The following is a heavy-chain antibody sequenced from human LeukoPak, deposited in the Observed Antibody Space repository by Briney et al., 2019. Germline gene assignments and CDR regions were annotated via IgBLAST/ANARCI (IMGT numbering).Heavy chain of an antibody. V-gene: IGHV4-31*03. CDR1: GGSISSGGYY. D-gene: IGHD3-22*01. CDR3: ARGIYGSGYYD. CDR2: IYYSGST. J-gene: IGHJ4*02. Sequence: SETLSLTCTVSGGSISSGGYYWSWIRQHPGKGLEWIGYIYYSGSTYYNPSLKSRVTTSVDTSKNQFSLKLSSVTAADTAVYYCARGIYGSGYYDWGQGTLVTVSS.